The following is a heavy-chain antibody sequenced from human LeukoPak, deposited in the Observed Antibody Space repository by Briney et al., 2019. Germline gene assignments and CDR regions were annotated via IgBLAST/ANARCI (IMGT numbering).Heavy chain of an antibody. J-gene: IGHJ4*02. V-gene: IGHV3-7*01. CDR3: ARVWYQLPNMVRGVSYYFDY. Sequence: PGGSLRHACVDSRFTFSRYWMSWVRQAPRKGLEWVANIKEDGSEEYYVDSVTGRFTISRDNAKNSLYLQMNSLRAEDTAVYYCARVWYQLPNMVRGVSYYFDYWGQGTLVTVSS. D-gene: IGHD3-10*01. CDR2: IKEDGSEE. CDR1: RFTFSRYW.